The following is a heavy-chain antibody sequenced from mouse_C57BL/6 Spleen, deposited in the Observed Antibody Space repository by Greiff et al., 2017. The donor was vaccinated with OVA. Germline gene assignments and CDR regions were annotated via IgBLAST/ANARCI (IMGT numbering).Heavy chain of an antibody. D-gene: IGHD1-1*01. V-gene: IGHV14-1*01. CDR1: GFNIKDYY. CDR3: TKYCGSSYGWFAY. CDR2: IDPEDGDT. J-gene: IGHJ3*01. Sequence: VQLQQSGAELVRPGASVKLSCTASGFNIKDYYMHWVKQRPEQGLVWIGRIDPEDGDTEYAPKFQGKATMTADTSSNTAYLQLSSLTSEDTAVYYCTKYCGSSYGWFAYWGQGTLVTVSA.